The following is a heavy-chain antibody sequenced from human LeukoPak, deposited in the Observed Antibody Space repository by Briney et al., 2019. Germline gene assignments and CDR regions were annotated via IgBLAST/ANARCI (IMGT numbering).Heavy chain of an antibody. J-gene: IGHJ4*02. Sequence: GGSLRLSCTASGFTFGVYLMSWFRQAPGKGLEWIGFISGGTTEYAASVKGRYTISRDDSTSIAYLQMNSLTTEDTAVYYCSRGSGWLSVYWGQGALVTVSS. D-gene: IGHD6-19*01. CDR1: GFTFGVYL. CDR3: SRGSGWLSVY. CDR2: ISGGTT. V-gene: IGHV3-49*03.